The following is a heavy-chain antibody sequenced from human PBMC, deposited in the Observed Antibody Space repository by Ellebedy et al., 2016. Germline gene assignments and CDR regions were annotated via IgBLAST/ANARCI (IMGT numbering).Heavy chain of an antibody. CDR3: ARDATGFDY. CDR1: GFTLSDYY. Sequence: GESLKISCAASGFTLSDYYMSWIRQAPGRGLEWISYISSSAGITYYADSVKGRFTISRDNAKNSLYLQVNSLRAEDTAVYYCARDATGFDYWGQGTLVTVSS. D-gene: IGHD1-1*01. J-gene: IGHJ4*02. CDR2: ISSSAGIT. V-gene: IGHV3-11*01.